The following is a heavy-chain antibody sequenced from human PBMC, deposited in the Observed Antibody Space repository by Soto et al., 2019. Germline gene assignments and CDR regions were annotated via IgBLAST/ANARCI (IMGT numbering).Heavy chain of an antibody. V-gene: IGHV3-48*01. D-gene: IGHD3-3*01. J-gene: IGHJ6*03. Sequence: GGSLRLSCAASGFTFSSYSMNWVRQAPGKGLEWVSYISSSSSTIYYADSVKGRFTISRDNAKNSLYLQMNSLRAEDTAVYYCAVLGRKDFWGGYYLYQSVRAKGTTVP. CDR2: ISSSSSTI. CDR1: GFTFSSYS. CDR3: AVLGRKDFWGGYYLYQSV.